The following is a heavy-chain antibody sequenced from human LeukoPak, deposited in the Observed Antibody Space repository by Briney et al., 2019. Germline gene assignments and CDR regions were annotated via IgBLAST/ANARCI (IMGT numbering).Heavy chain of an antibody. CDR2: ISDSGGRT. CDR3: AKRGVVIRVILVGFHKEAYYFDS. V-gene: IGHV3-23*01. CDR1: GITLSNYS. J-gene: IGHJ4*02. D-gene: IGHD3-22*01. Sequence: GGSLRLSCAVSGITLSNYSMSWVRQAPGKGLEWVAGISDSGGRTNYADSVKGRFAISRDNPRNTLYLQMNSLRAEDTAVYFCAKRGVVIRVILVGFHKEAYYFDSWGQGALVTVSS.